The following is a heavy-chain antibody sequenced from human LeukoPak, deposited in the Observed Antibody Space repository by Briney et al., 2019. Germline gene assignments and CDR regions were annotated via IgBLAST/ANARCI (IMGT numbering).Heavy chain of an antibody. CDR3: AKTGAGYYYMDV. D-gene: IGHD7-27*01. CDR2: ISSSSSTI. V-gene: IGHV3-48*01. Sequence: TGGSLRLSCAASGFTFSSYSMNWVRQAPGKGLEWVSYISSSSSTIYYADSVKGRFTISRDNSKNTLYLQMNSLRAEDTAVYNCAKTGAGYYYMDVWGKGTTVTVSS. CDR1: GFTFSSYS. J-gene: IGHJ6*03.